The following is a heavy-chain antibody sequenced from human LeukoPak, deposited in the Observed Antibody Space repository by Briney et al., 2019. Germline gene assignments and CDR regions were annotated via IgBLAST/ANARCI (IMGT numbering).Heavy chain of an antibody. Sequence: PSETLSLTCTVSGGSISSGGYYWSWIRQHPGKGLEWIGYIYYSGSTYYNPSLKSRVTISVDTSKNQFSLKLSSVTAADTAVYYCARGYYGSLNDYWGQGTLVTVSS. V-gene: IGHV4-31*03. D-gene: IGHD3-10*01. J-gene: IGHJ4*02. CDR2: IYYSGST. CDR3: ARGYYGSLNDY. CDR1: GGSISSGGYY.